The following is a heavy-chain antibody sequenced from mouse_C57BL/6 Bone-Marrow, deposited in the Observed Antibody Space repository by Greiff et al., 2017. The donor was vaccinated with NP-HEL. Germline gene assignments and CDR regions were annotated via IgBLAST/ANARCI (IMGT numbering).Heavy chain of an antibody. CDR1: GYSFTDYN. J-gene: IGHJ2*01. CDR3: ARLSPITTVVRDY. D-gene: IGHD1-1*01. Sequence: VHVKQSGPELVKPGASVKISCKASGYSFTDYNMNWVKQSNGKSLEWIGVINPNYGTTSYNQKFKGKATLTVDQSSSTAYMQLNSLTSEDSAVYYCARLSPITTVVRDYWGQGTTLTVSS. CDR2: INPNYGTT. V-gene: IGHV1-39*01.